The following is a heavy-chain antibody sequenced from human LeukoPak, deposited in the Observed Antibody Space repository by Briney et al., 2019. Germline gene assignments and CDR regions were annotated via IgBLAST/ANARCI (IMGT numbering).Heavy chain of an antibody. CDR3: SKGASSAGMLDFQY. Sequence: GGSLRLSCAASGFTLSSYWMHWVRQAPGKGLEWVSAINSAGHTYYEDSVKGRFTITRDNSKNTVYLQMINLRAEDTAMYYCSKGASSAGMLDFQYWGQGTLVTVSS. D-gene: IGHD6-6*01. V-gene: IGHV3-53*01. CDR2: INSAGHT. J-gene: IGHJ4*02. CDR1: GFTLSSYW.